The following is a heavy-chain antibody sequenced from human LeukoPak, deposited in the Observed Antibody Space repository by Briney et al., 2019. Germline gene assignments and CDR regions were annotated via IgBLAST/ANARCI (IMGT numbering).Heavy chain of an antibody. Sequence: GGSLRLSCAASGFTFDDYAMHWVRQAPGKGPEWVSGISWNSGSIGYADSVKGRFTISRDNAKNSLYLQMNSLRAEDTAVYYCANKAVADNDAFDIWGQGTMVTVSS. CDR2: ISWNSGSI. V-gene: IGHV3-9*01. CDR3: ANKAVADNDAFDI. CDR1: GFTFDDYA. J-gene: IGHJ3*02. D-gene: IGHD6-19*01.